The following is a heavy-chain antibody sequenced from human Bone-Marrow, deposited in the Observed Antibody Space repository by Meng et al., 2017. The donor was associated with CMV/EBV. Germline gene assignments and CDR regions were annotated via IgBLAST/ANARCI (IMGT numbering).Heavy chain of an antibody. Sequence: ASVKVSCKASGYTFTGYYMHWVRQAPGQGLEWMGWINPNSGGTNYAQKFQGRVTMTRDTSISTAYMELSRLRSDDTAVYYCARDRCSFSPTGGFDYWGQGTLVTVSS. CDR1: GYTFTGYY. CDR2: INPNSGGT. J-gene: IGHJ4*02. V-gene: IGHV1-2*02. D-gene: IGHD7-27*01. CDR3: ARDRCSFSPTGGFDY.